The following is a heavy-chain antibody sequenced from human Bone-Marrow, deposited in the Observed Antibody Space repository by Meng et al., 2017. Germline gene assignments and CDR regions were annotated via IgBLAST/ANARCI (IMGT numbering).Heavy chain of an antibody. CDR3: DRYRGIAARDWYFDL. V-gene: IGHV3-72*01. J-gene: IGHJ2*01. Sequence: GCNLGGHELEWERQATGKGLAWVDLTIKKANSYNTEHAASVKGRLPTSRYDSMNSLYLQMNSLKTEDRAVYYCDRYRGIAARDWYFDLWGRGTLVTVSS. D-gene: IGHD6-6*01. CDR2: TIKKANSYNT. CDR1: GCNLGGHE.